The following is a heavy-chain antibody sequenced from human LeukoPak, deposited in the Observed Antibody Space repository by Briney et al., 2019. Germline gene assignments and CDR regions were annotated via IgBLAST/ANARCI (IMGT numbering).Heavy chain of an antibody. CDR1: GYTFTSYG. Sequence: SVKVSCKASGYTFTSYGISWVRQAPGQGLEWMGGIIPMLGTPNYAQKFQGRVTITADKSTSTAYMDLSSLRSEDTAVYYCASGTTDIVVVPATLRNYYFDYWGQGTLVTVSS. J-gene: IGHJ4*02. CDR2: IIPMLGTP. CDR3: ASGTTDIVVVPATLRNYYFDY. V-gene: IGHV1-69*06. D-gene: IGHD2-2*01.